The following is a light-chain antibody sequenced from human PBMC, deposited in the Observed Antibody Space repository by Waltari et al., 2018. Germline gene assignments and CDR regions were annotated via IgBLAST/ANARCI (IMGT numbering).Light chain of an antibody. Sequence: QSALTQPASVSGSPGQSITISCTGTSSDVGTYNLVSWYQHHPGKAPQLMIYEVSKRPSGVSYRFSGSKSCNTASLTISGLQTDDEADYYCCSYAGSSTVVFGGGTKLTVL. CDR3: CSYAGSSTVV. V-gene: IGLV2-23*02. CDR2: EVS. CDR1: SSDVGTYNL. J-gene: IGLJ2*01.